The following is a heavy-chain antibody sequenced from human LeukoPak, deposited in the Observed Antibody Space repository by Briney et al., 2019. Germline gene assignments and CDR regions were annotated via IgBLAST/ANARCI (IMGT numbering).Heavy chain of an antibody. CDR1: GFTFSSYE. CDR3: ARDGHGNFWRARRTYYMDV. J-gene: IGHJ6*03. Sequence: GGSLRLSCAASGFTFSSYEMNWVRQAPGKGLEWVSYISSSGSTIYYADSVKGRFTISRDNAKNSLYLQMNSLRAEDTAVYYCARDGHGNFWRARRTYYMDVWGKGTTVTVSS. D-gene: IGHD3-3*01. CDR2: ISSSGSTI. V-gene: IGHV3-48*03.